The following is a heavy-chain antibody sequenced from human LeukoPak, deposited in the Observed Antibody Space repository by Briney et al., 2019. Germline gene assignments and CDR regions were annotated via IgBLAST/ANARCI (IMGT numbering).Heavy chain of an antibody. CDR2: IYTSGST. CDR1: GGSISSGSYY. CDR3: AREVRRGFGELALYYFDY. J-gene: IGHJ4*02. V-gene: IGHV4-61*02. Sequence: SETLSLTCTVSGGSISSGSYYWSWIRQPAGKGLEWIGRIYTSGSTNYNPSLKSRVTISVDTSKNQFSLQLNSVTPEDTAVYYCAREVRRGFGELALYYFDYWGQGTLVTVSS. D-gene: IGHD3-10*01.